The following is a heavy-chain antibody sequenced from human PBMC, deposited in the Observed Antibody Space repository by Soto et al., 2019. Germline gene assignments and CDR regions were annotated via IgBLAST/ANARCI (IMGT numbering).Heavy chain of an antibody. CDR1: GYTSSNYV. CDR3: ANDLGWIAALDF. D-gene: IGHD2-21*01. V-gene: IGHV1-3*01. Sequence: ASVKVSCKASGYTSSNYVLHWVRQAPGQSLEWMGWIHAGDGNTKYSQSFQGRIIITTDTSADTVYMELSSLTSEDTAVYYCANDLGWIAALDFWGQGTLVTVSS. CDR2: IHAGDGNT. J-gene: IGHJ4*02.